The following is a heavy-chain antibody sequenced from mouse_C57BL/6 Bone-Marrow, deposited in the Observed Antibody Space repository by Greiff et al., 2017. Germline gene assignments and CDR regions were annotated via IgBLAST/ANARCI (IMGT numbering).Heavy chain of an antibody. CDR3: ARVSTMGTTGGFAY. D-gene: IGHD2-2*01. CDR1: GYSFTDYN. CDR2: INPNYGTT. V-gene: IGHV1-39*01. Sequence: VQLKQSGPELVKPGASVKISCKASGYSFTDYNMNWVKQRTGKSLEWIGVINPNYGTTSYNQKFKGKATLTVDQSSSTAYMQLNSLTSEDSAVXYGARVSTMGTTGGFAYWGQGTLVTVSA. J-gene: IGHJ3*01.